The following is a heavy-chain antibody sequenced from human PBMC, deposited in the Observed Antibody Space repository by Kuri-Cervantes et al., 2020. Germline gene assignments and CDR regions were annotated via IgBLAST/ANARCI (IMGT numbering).Heavy chain of an antibody. D-gene: IGHD1-26*01. V-gene: IGHV4-59*12. J-gene: IGHJ5*02. CDR1: GGSISSYY. CDR2: IYYSGST. CDR3: ARGEVGATEWFDP. Sequence: SETLSLTCTVSGGSISSYYWSWIRQPPGKGLEWIGYIYYSGSTNYNPSLKSRVTISVDTSKNQFSLKLSSVTAAETAVYYCARGEVGATEWFDPWGQGTLVTVSS.